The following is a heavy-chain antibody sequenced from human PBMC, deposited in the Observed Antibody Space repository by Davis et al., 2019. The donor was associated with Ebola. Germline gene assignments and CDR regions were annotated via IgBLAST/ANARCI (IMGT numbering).Heavy chain of an antibody. CDR3: ASLTIFWSY. V-gene: IGHV4-39*01. J-gene: IGHJ4*02. D-gene: IGHD3-9*01. CDR1: GGSISSSSYY. Sequence: SETLSLTCTVSGGSISSSSYYWGWIRQPPGQGLEWIGSIYYSGSTYYNPSLKSRVTISVDTSKNQFSLKLSSVTAADTAVYYCASLTIFWSYWGQGTLVTVSS. CDR2: IYYSGST.